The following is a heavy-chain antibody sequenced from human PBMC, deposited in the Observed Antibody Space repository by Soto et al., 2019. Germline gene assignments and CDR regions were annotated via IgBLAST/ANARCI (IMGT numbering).Heavy chain of an antibody. CDR1: GFTFDDYT. J-gene: IGHJ4*02. CDR2: ISWDGGIT. V-gene: IGHV3-43*01. CDR3: AKAGAYNYGSYFDY. Sequence: PGGSLRLSCAASGFTFDDYTMQWVRQAPGKGLEWVSLISWDGGITYYADSVQGRFTISRDNSKNSLYLQMNSLTTEDTALYYCAKAGAYNYGSYFDYWGQGTLVTV. D-gene: IGHD5-18*01.